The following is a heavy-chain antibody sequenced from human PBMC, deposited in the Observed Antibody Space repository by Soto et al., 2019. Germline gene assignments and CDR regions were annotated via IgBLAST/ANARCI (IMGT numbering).Heavy chain of an antibody. D-gene: IGHD2-21*02. CDR3: AKQSDSTPYYYYYMDV. CDR2: ISGSGGST. J-gene: IGHJ6*03. V-gene: IGHV3-23*01. Sequence: SMRLSCAASGFTFSSDAMSWVRQAPGKGLEWVSAISGSGGSTYYADSVKGRFTISRDNSKNTLYLQMNSLRAEDTAVYYCAKQSDSTPYYYYYMDVWGKGTTVTVSS. CDR1: GFTFSSDA.